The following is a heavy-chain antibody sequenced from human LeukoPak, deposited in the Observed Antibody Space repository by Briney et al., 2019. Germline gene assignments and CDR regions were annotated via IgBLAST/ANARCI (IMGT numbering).Heavy chain of an antibody. D-gene: IGHD2-15*01. J-gene: IGHJ4*02. CDR1: GYTLTGYY. V-gene: IGHV1-2*02. Sequence: ASVKVSCKASGYTLTGYYMHWVRQAPGQGLEWMGWINPNSGGTNYAQKFQGRVTMTRDTSISTAYMELSRLRSDDTAVYYCARDRCSGGNCYSFYWGQGTLVTVSS. CDR2: INPNSGGT. CDR3: ARDRCSGGNCYSFY.